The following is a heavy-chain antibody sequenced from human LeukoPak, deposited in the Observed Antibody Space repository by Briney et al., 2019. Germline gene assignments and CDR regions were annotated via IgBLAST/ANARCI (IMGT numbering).Heavy chain of an antibody. Sequence: SETLSLTCTVSGGSISSYYWSWIRQPPGKGLEWIGYIYYSGSTNYNPSLKSRVTISVDTSKNQFSLKLSSVTAADTAVYYCASDIAVAGTVDYWGQGTLVTVSS. CDR3: ASDIAVAGTVDY. CDR1: GGSISSYY. V-gene: IGHV4-59*08. J-gene: IGHJ4*02. CDR2: IYYSGST. D-gene: IGHD6-19*01.